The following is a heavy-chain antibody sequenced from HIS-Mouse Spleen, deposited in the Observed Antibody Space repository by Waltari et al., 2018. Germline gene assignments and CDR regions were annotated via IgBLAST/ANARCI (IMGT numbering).Heavy chain of an antibody. CDR3: ARDHSGWYFDY. J-gene: IGHJ4*02. CDR1: GFTFSSYA. CDR2: ISYDGSNK. V-gene: IGHV3-30-3*01. D-gene: IGHD6-19*01. Sequence: QVQLVESGGGMVQPGRSLRLSCAASGFTFSSYAMHWVREATGKGLEWVAVISYDGSNKYYADSVKGRFTISRDNSKNTLYLQMNSLRAEDTAVYYCARDHSGWYFDYWGQGTLVTVSS.